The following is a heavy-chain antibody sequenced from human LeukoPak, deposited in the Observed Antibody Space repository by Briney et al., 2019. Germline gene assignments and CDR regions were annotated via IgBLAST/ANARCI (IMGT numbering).Heavy chain of an antibody. CDR1: GYAISSGYF. CDR3: XXGYSSSWYFNWFDP. CDR2: IYHSGST. Sequence: SETLSLTCSVSGYAISSGYFWGWIRQPPGKGLEWIGTIYHSGSTYYNPSLKSRVTISVDTSKNQFSLKLSSVTAADTAVYYXXXGYSSSWYFNWFDPWGQGTLVTVSS. D-gene: IGHD6-13*01. V-gene: IGHV4-38-2*02. J-gene: IGHJ5*02.